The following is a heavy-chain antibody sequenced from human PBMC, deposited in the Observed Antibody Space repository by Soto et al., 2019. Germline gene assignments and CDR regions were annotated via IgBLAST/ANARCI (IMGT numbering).Heavy chain of an antibody. D-gene: IGHD6-19*01. Sequence: ASVKVSCKASGYTFTGYYMHWVRQAPGQGLEWMGWINPNSGGTNYAQKFQGWVTMTRDTSISTAYMELSRLRSDDTAVYYCARDPGIAVAGGAFDIWGQGTMVTVS. CDR3: ARDPGIAVAGGAFDI. CDR2: INPNSGGT. J-gene: IGHJ3*02. V-gene: IGHV1-2*04. CDR1: GYTFTGYY.